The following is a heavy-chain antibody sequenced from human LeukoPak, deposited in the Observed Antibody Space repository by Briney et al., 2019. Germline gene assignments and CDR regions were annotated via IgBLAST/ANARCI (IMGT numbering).Heavy chain of an antibody. Sequence: SQTLSLTCTVSGGSLSRGGYYWSWIRQPPGKGLEWIGYIYHSGSTYYNPSLKSRVTISVDRSKNQFSLKLSSVTAADTAVYYCARVGSGSYSNSGHFDYWGQGTLVTVSS. CDR3: ARVGSGSYSNSGHFDY. V-gene: IGHV4-30-2*01. J-gene: IGHJ4*02. CDR2: IYHSGST. D-gene: IGHD3-10*01. CDR1: GGSLSRGGYY.